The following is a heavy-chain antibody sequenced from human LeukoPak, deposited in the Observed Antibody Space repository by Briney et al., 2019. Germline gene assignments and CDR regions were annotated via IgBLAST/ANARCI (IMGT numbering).Heavy chain of an antibody. CDR2: ITGSGGST. CDR1: GFTFSSYA. J-gene: IGHJ4*02. Sequence: GGSLRLSCAASGFTFSSYAMSWVRQARGKGLEWVSAITGSGGSTYYADSVKGRFTISRDNSKNTLYVQMNSLRAEDTAVYYCATERNWVFDYWGQGTLVTVSS. CDR3: ATERNWVFDY. D-gene: IGHD7-27*01. V-gene: IGHV3-23*01.